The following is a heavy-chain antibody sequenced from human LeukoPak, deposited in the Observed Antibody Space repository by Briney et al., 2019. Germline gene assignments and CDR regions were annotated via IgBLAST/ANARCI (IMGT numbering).Heavy chain of an antibody. V-gene: IGHV4-59*01. CDR2: IYYSGSI. CDR3: ARDRSEVTMVRGVIASYYYYYYMDV. J-gene: IGHJ6*03. Sequence: SETLSLTCTVSGGSISSYYWSWIRQPPGKGLEWIGYIYYSGSINYNPSLKSRVTISVDTSKNQFSLKLSSVTAADTAVYYCARDRSEVTMVRGVIASYYYYYYMDVWGKGTTVTVSS. D-gene: IGHD3-10*01. CDR1: GGSISSYY.